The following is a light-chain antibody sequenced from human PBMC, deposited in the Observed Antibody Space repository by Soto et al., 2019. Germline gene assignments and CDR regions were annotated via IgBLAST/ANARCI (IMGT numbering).Light chain of an antibody. J-gene: IGLJ2*01. CDR2: QDT. Sequence: SYELTQPPSVSVSPGQTASITCSGDKLGDNYACWYQQKPGQSPVLLIYQDTKRPSGIPERFSASNSGNTATLTISGTQPMDEADYYCQAWDTSTAVFGGGTKLTVL. CDR3: QAWDTSTAV. V-gene: IGLV3-1*01. CDR1: KLGDNY.